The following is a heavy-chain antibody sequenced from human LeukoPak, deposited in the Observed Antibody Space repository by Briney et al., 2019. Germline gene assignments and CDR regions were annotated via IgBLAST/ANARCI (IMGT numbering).Heavy chain of an antibody. D-gene: IGHD6-13*01. Sequence: GGSLRLSRAASGFTFSSYGMHWVRQAPGKGLEWVAFIRYDGSNKYYADSVKGRFTISRDNSKNTLYLQMNSLRAEDTAVYYCAKVGDSSSWYPSGNFDYWGQGTLVTVSS. CDR1: GFTFSSYG. CDR2: IRYDGSNK. J-gene: IGHJ4*02. V-gene: IGHV3-30*02. CDR3: AKVGDSSSWYPSGNFDY.